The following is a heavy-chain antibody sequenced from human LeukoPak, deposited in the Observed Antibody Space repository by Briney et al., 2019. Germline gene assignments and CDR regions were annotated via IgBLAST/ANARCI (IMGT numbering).Heavy chain of an antibody. CDR1: GFTFSSYT. CDR2: INHSGST. V-gene: IGHV4-34*01. D-gene: IGHD3-10*01. CDR3: ARRGNNWFDP. Sequence: GSLRLSCAASGFTFSSYTMNWVRQPPGKGLEWIGEINHSGSTNYNPSLKSRVTISVDTSKNQFSLKLSSVTAADTAVYYCARRGNNWFDPWGQGTLVTVSS. J-gene: IGHJ5*02.